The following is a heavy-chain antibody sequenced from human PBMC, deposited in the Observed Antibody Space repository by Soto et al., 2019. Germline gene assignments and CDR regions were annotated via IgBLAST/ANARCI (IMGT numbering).Heavy chain of an antibody. CDR3: ARTMTTVTTLGMDV. Sequence: QMQLQQWGAGLLKPSETLTLTCSVSGGSFSGYYWSWIRQSPVKGLEWIGLVNLGGNTNYSPPLKSRATISIDVSKNQFSLSLTSLTAADSAVYFCARTMTTVTTLGMDVWGQGTTVTVSS. CDR2: VNLGGNT. V-gene: IGHV4-34*02. D-gene: IGHD4-4*01. J-gene: IGHJ6*02. CDR1: GGSFSGYY.